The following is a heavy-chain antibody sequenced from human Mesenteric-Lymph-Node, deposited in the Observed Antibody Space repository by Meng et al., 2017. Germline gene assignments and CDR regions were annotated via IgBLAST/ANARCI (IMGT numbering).Heavy chain of an antibody. Sequence: GESLKISCAASRFTFSDYTMSWVRQAPGKGLEWVSSISHSDTYIYYAASVQGRFTISRVNANHSLYLQMNSLTVEDTAVYYCASGGGLRYFDWGFDYWGQGTLVTVSS. CDR3: ASGGGLRYFDWGFDY. CDR1: RFTFSDYT. V-gene: IGHV3-21*01. D-gene: IGHD3-9*01. J-gene: IGHJ4*02. CDR2: ISHSDTYI.